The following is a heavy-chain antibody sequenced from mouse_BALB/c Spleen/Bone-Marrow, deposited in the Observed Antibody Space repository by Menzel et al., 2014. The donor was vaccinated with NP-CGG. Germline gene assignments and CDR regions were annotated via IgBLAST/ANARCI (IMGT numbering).Heavy chain of an antibody. D-gene: IGHD1-1*01. CDR2: IDPSDSYT. CDR1: GYTFTSYW. Sequence: VQLQQSRADLVQPGASVKMSCKASGYTFTSYWMHWVKQRPGQGLEWIGTIDPSDSYTSYNQKFKGKATLTVDTSSSTAYMQLSSLTSEDSAFYYCTRRDTTVERAWFAYCGEGTPVNVSA. V-gene: IGHV1S127*01. J-gene: IGHJ3*01. CDR3: TRRDTTVERAWFAY.